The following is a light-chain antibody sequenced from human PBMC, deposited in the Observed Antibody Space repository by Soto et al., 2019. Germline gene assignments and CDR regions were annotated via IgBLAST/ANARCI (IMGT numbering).Light chain of an antibody. CDR3: QHYNTYSPWT. V-gene: IGKV1-5*03. CDR1: QSISRR. Sequence: DIQMTQSPSTLSASVGDRVTITCRASQSISRRLAWYQQRPGKAPNLLIYKASTLESGVPSRFSGSGSGTEFTLIISSLQPDDVATYYCQHYNTYSPWTFGQGTKVEI. CDR2: KAS. J-gene: IGKJ1*01.